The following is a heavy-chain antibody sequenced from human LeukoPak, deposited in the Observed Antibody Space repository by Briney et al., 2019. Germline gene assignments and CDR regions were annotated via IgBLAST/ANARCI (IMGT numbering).Heavy chain of an antibody. CDR2: ISGSGGST. J-gene: IGHJ4*02. Sequence: GGSLRLSCAASGFTFAGYAMSRVRQAPGKGLEWVSTISGSGGSTYYADSVKGRFTISRDNSKNTLYLQMNSLRAEDTAVYYCAKDSDCSGYYPIDYWGQGTLVTVSS. D-gene: IGHD3-22*01. CDR1: GFTFAGYA. CDR3: AKDSDCSGYYPIDY. V-gene: IGHV3-23*01.